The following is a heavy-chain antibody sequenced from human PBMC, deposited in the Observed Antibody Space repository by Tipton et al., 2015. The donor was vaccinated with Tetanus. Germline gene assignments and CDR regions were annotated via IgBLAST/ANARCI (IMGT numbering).Heavy chain of an antibody. Sequence: TLSLTCTVSGGSITSSRFYWGWVRQPPGKGLEWIGSIYFSGSTYHNPSLKSRVSISVDTSKNQFSLKLNSVAAADTAVYYCARQLGNYKGRYHFDDWGQGVLVAVSS. D-gene: IGHD7-27*01. CDR1: GGSITSSRFY. V-gene: IGHV4-39*01. CDR3: ARQLGNYKGRYHFDD. J-gene: IGHJ4*02. CDR2: IYFSGST.